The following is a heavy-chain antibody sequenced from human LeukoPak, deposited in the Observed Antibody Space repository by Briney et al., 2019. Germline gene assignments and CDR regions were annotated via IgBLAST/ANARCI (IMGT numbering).Heavy chain of an antibody. CDR3: ARGSGSYPPDYYYGMDV. CDR2: IYYSGST. V-gene: IGHV4-59*01. Sequence: SETLSLTRTVSGGSISSYYWSWIRQPPGKGLEWIGYIYYSGSTNYNPSLKSRVTISVDTSKNQFSLKLSSVTAADTAVYYCARGSGSYPPDYYYGMDVWGQGTTVTVSS. J-gene: IGHJ6*02. CDR1: GGSISSYY. D-gene: IGHD1-26*01.